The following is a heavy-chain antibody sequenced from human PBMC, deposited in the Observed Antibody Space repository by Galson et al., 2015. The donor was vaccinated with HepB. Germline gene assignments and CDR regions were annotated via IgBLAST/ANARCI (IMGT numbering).Heavy chain of an antibody. J-gene: IGHJ4*02. CDR3: TTVATISGVMRDY. CDR1: GFNVDKAW. CDR2: IRSKNDGGET. D-gene: IGHD3-3*01. Sequence: SLRLSCAASGFNVDKAWMSWVRQAPGKGLEWVGRIRSKNDGGETEFGAPMKGRFTSSTEDSTNTVSLHMTRLKIEDTGIYYCTTVATISGVMRDYWGQGTLVTVSS. V-gene: IGHV3-15*01.